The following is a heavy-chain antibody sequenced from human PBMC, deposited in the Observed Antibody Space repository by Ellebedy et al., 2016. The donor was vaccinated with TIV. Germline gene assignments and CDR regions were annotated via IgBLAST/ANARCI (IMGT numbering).Heavy chain of an antibody. CDR2: IWYDGSNK. V-gene: IGHV3-33*03. CDR1: GFTFTSYG. D-gene: IGHD3-9*01. J-gene: IGHJ5*02. CDR3: AMGGGPHFDWLLA. Sequence: GEPLKISCAASGFTFTSYGMRWVRQAPGKGLEWVAVIWYDGSNKYYADSVKGRFTISRDNAKNSLYLHMNSLRAEDTAVYYCAMGGGPHFDWLLAWGQGTLVTVSS.